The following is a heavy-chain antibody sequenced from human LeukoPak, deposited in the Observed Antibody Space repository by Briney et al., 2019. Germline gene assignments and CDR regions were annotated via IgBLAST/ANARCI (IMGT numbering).Heavy chain of an antibody. V-gene: IGHV4-4*07. J-gene: IGHJ5*02. Sequence: SETLSLTCTVSGGSISSYYWSWIRQPAGKGLEWIGRIYTSGSTNYNPSLKSRVTISVDTSKNQFSLKLSSVTAADTAVYYCARTLGATRLNWFDPWGQGTLVTVSS. D-gene: IGHD1-26*01. CDR2: IYTSGST. CDR3: ARTLGATRLNWFDP. CDR1: GGSISSYY.